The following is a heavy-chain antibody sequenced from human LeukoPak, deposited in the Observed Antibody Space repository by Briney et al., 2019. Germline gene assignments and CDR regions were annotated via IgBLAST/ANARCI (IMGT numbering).Heavy chain of an antibody. J-gene: IGHJ3*02. CDR2: IYYSGST. V-gene: IGHV4-59*01. CDR1: GGSISSYY. D-gene: IGHD6-6*01. CDR3: ARIEYSSSSGAFDI. Sequence: PSETLSLTCTVSGGSISSYYWSCIRQPPGKGLEWIGYIYYSGSTNYNPSLKSRVTISVDTSKNQFSLKLSSVTAADTAVYYCARIEYSSSSGAFDIWGQGTMVTVSS.